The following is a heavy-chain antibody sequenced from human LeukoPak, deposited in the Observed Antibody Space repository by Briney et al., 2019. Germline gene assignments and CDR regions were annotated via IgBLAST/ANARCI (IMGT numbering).Heavy chain of an antibody. CDR2: INPSGGST. D-gene: IGHD6-13*01. Sequence: ASVKVSCKASGYTFTSYYMHWVQQAPGQGLEWMGIINPSGGSTSYAQKFQGRVTMTRDTSTSTVYMELSSLRSEDTAVYYCARDGTGSSRQYYYYGMDVWGQGTTVTVSS. CDR3: ARDGTGSSRQYYYYGMDV. J-gene: IGHJ6*02. CDR1: GYTFTSYY. V-gene: IGHV1-46*01.